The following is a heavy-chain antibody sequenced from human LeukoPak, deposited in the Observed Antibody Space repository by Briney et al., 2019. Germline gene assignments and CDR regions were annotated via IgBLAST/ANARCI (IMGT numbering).Heavy chain of an antibody. CDR1: GFNLNSYM. Sequence: GGSLRLSCAASGFNLNSYMLNWVRQAPGKGLEWVSAISGSGGSTYYADSVKGRFAISRDDSKNTLYLQMNSLRAEDTAVYYCAKDHRTWFGEFFDYWGQGTLVTVSS. V-gene: IGHV3-23*01. CDR2: ISGSGGST. D-gene: IGHD3-10*01. CDR3: AKDHRTWFGEFFDY. J-gene: IGHJ4*02.